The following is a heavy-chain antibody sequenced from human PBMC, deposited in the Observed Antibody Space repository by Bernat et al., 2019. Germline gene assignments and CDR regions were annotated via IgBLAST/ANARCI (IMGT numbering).Heavy chain of an antibody. CDR1: GGSFSGYY. D-gene: IGHD3-3*01. V-gene: IGHV4-34*01. CDR2: INHSGST. Sequence: QVQLQQWGAGLLKPSETLSLTCAVYGGSFSGYYWSWIRQPPGKGLEWIGEINHSGSTNYNPSLKSRVTISVDTSKNQFSLELSSVTAADTAVYYCARGGVLSIFGVKRPIDYWGQGTLVTVSS. J-gene: IGHJ4*02. CDR3: ARGGVLSIFGVKRPIDY.